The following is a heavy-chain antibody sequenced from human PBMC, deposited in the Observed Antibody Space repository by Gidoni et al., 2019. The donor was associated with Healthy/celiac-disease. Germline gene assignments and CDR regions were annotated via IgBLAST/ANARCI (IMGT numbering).Heavy chain of an antibody. J-gene: IGHJ4*02. V-gene: IGHV3-21*01. CDR3: ARANYYDSSGYDY. D-gene: IGHD3-22*01. Sequence: EVQLVESGGGLVKPGGSLRLSCAASGFTFSSYSMTWVRQAPGKGLEWVSSISSSSSYIYYADSVKGRFTISRDNAKNSLYLQMNSLRAEDTAVYYCARANYYDSSGYDYWGQGTLVTVSS. CDR1: GFTFSSYS. CDR2: ISSSSSYI.